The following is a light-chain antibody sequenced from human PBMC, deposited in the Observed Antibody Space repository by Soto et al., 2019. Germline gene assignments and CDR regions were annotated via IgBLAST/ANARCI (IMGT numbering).Light chain of an antibody. Sequence: QLTKSPSSLSASVGDEVTITCLVRLIISNYLAWYQQKPGKIPSLLIYKASTLKSGVPSRFSGSGSGTEFTLTISSLEPDDFATYYCQHYNSYSEAFGQGTNV. CDR1: LIISNY. J-gene: IGKJ1*01. V-gene: IGKV1-5*03. CDR3: QHYNSYSEA. CDR2: KAS.